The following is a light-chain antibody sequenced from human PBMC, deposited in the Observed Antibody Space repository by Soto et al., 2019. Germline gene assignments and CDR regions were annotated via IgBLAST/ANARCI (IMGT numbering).Light chain of an antibody. V-gene: IGKV3-15*01. CDR1: ETVATN. Sequence: EVLLIQSPATLSMSPGERATLSCSTSETVATNLAWYQQKPGQAPRLLISGASTRAAGVSERFRGGGSGTEFTLTITSLRSEDSGAYYCWQHFEWPPMTFGQGTKVEI. J-gene: IGKJ1*01. CDR2: GAS. CDR3: WQHFEWPPMT.